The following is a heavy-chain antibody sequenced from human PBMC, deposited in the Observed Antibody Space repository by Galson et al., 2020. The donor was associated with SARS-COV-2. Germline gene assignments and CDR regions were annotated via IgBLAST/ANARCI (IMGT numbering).Heavy chain of an antibody. D-gene: IGHD6-19*01. CDR3: ARSEHSSGWDDAFDI. Sequence: QAGGSLRLSCAASGFTFSSYGMHWVRQAPGKGLEWVAVIWYDGSNKYYADSVKGRFTISIDNSKNTLYLQMNSLRAEDTAVYYCARSEHSSGWDDAFDIWGQGTMVTVSS. V-gene: IGHV3-33*01. CDR1: GFTFSSYG. J-gene: IGHJ3*02. CDR2: IWYDGSNK.